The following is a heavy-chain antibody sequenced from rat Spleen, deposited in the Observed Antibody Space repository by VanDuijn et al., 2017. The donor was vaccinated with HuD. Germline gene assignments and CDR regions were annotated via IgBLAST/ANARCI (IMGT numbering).Heavy chain of an antibody. CDR1: GFTFSDYG. J-gene: IGHJ3*01. D-gene: IGHD1-11*01. CDR2: IIYDDNT. Sequence: EVQLVESGGGLVQPGRSLKLSCTASGFTFSDYGMAWVRQAPKKGLEWVATIIYDDNTFYRDSVRGRFTISRDNAKSTMYLQMDSLRSEDTATYYCITVTEDIVELFAYWGQGTLVTVSS. V-gene: IGHV5S10*01. CDR3: ITVTEDIVELFAY.